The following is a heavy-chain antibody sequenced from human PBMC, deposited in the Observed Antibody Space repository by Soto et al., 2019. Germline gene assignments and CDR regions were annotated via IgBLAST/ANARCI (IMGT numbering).Heavy chain of an antibody. D-gene: IGHD3-9*01. CDR3: ARETYGDYVGYFEP. V-gene: IGHV4-34*01. Sequence: SETLSLTCAVYGGSFSGYYWSWIRQPPGKGLEWIGEINHSGSTNYNPSLKSRVTISVDTSKNQFSLKVRSVTAADTAVYYCARETYGDYVGYFEPWGQG. CDR1: GGSFSGYY. J-gene: IGHJ5*02. CDR2: INHSGST.